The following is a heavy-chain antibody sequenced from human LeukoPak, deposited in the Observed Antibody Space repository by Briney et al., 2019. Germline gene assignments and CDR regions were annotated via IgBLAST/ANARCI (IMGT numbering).Heavy chain of an antibody. Sequence: SETLPLTCAVYGGSFSGYYWSWIRQPPGKGLEWIGEINHSGSTNYNPSLKSRVTISVDTSKNQFSLKLSSVTAADTAVYYCARDRGYSYFVWSQGTLVTVSS. V-gene: IGHV4-34*01. CDR1: GGSFSGYY. CDR3: ARDRGYSYFV. D-gene: IGHD5-18*01. CDR2: INHSGST. J-gene: IGHJ4*02.